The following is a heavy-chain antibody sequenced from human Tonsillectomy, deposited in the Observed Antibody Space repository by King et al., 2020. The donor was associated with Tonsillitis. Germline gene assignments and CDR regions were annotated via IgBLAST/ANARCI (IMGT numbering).Heavy chain of an antibody. CDR2: ISAFSGNR. J-gene: IGHJ5*02. D-gene: IGHD2-15*01. CDR1: GYTFTSYG. Sequence: QLVQSSAEVKKPGASVKVSCKASGYTFTSYGFSWVRQAPGQGLEWMGWISAFSGNRNYAQKLQGRVTMTTDTSTSTAYMELRSLRSDDTAVYYCARDPVARGGGYNWFDPWGQGTLVTVSS. CDR3: ARDPVARGGGYNWFDP. V-gene: IGHV1-18*04.